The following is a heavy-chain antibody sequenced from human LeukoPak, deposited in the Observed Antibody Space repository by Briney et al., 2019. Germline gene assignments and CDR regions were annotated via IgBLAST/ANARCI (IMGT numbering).Heavy chain of an antibody. V-gene: IGHV4-59*08. J-gene: IGHJ4*02. CDR1: GGSLSSYY. CDR2: VYYSGST. CDR3: ARSGTRGGYGY. D-gene: IGHD3-16*01. Sequence: SETLSLTCTVSGGSLSSYYWSWIRQPPGKGLEWIGYVYYSGSTNYNPSLKSRVTISVDTSKNQFSLKLSSVTAADTAVYYCARSGTRGGYGYWGQGTLVTVSS.